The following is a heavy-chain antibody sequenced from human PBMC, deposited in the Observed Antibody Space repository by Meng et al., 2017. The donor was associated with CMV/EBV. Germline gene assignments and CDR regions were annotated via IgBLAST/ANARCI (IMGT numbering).Heavy chain of an antibody. D-gene: IGHD3-9*01. J-gene: IGHJ6*02. Sequence: SGPTLVKPTQTLTLTCTFSGFSLSTSGVGVGWIRQPPGKALEWLALIYWNDDKRYSPSLKIRLTITKDTSKNQVVLTMTNMDPVDTATYYCARSKVGYDILTGYYYYGMDVWGQGTTVTVSS. CDR1: GFSLSTSGVG. CDR2: IYWNDDK. V-gene: IGHV2-5*01. CDR3: ARSKVGYDILTGYYYYGMDV.